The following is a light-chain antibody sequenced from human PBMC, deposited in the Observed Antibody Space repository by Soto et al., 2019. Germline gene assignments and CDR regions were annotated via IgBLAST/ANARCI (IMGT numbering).Light chain of an antibody. CDR1: QSVSSNY. J-gene: IGKJ1*01. CDR2: IAS. Sequence: EIVLTQSPDTLSLFPGERATLSCRATQSVSSNYLAWYQQKPGQAPRLLIYIASSRATGIPDRFSGSGSGTDFTLTISRLEPEDFAVYYCQQYGTSPWTFGQGTKVEIK. CDR3: QQYGTSPWT. V-gene: IGKV3-20*01.